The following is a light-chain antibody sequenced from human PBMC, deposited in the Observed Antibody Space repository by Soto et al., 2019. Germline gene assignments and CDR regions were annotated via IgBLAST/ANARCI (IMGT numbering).Light chain of an antibody. CDR1: QIVLYSSNNKNY. CDR2: WAS. V-gene: IGKV4-1*01. Sequence: DIVMTQSPDSLAVSLGERATINCKSSQIVLYSSNNKNYLAWYQQRPGQPPKLLIYWASTRESGVPARFSGSGSGTDFTLTISSLQAEDVAVYYCQQYFGSPLTFGGGTKVDIK. CDR3: QQYFGSPLT. J-gene: IGKJ4*01.